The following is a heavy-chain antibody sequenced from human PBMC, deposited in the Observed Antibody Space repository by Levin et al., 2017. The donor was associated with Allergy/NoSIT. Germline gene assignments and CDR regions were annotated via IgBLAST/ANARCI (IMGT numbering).Heavy chain of an antibody. Sequence: PGGSLRLSCETSGFTFSAYAMHWVRQAPGKGLEWLAVISYDGNNLYHADSVKGRFTISRDNSRNTLVLQMDSLRTEDSAIYYCVRYGRMRSSEWLGLDCWGQGTLVTVSS. CDR2: ISYDGNNL. CDR1: GFTFSAYA. V-gene: IGHV3-30-3*01. D-gene: IGHD3-3*01. CDR3: VRYGRMRSSEWLGLDC. J-gene: IGHJ4*02.